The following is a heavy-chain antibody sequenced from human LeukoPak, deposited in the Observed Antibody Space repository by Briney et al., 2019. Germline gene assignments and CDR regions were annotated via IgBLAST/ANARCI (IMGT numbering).Heavy chain of an antibody. Sequence: PGGSLRLSFAASGVIFSSHAMHWVRQAPGKGLDSVASISPKSHYIYYAASVKGRFTISRDDASKSLYLHMNSLRADDTAVYYCARDRETYWDADCQYYLDYWGQGALVIVSS. CDR3: ARDRETYWDADCQYYLDY. V-gene: IGHV3-21*01. J-gene: IGHJ4*02. CDR2: ISPKSHYI. CDR1: GVIFSSHA. D-gene: IGHD2-21*02.